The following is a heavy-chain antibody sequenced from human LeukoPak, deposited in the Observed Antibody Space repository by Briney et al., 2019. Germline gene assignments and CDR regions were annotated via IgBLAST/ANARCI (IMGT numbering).Heavy chain of an antibody. CDR3: ARGPSSNWSGLDF. CDR1: GFSFSGHW. Sequence: GGSLRLSCAASGFSFSGHWMHWARQLPGKGLVWVSRISPTGSTTSYADSVKGRFTVSRDNAKNTLYLQVNNLRAEDTAVYYCARGPSSNWSGLDFWGQGTLVTVSS. CDR2: ISPTGSTT. D-gene: IGHD6-13*01. J-gene: IGHJ4*02. V-gene: IGHV3-74*01.